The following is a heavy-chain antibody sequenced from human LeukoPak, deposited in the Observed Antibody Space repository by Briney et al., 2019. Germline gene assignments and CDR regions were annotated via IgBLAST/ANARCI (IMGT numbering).Heavy chain of an antibody. Sequence: SETLYLNYTASGGYSSNDYWSWIRQPPGKGLEWIGYIFYSGSTNYNPSLKSRVTISVDTSKNQFSLQLSSVTAADTAMYYCARGYSQSYYGVWGQGTLVTVSS. V-gene: IGHV4-59*01. J-gene: IGHJ4*02. CDR1: GGYSSNDY. CDR2: IFYSGST. CDR3: ARGYSQSYYGV. D-gene: IGHD1-26*01.